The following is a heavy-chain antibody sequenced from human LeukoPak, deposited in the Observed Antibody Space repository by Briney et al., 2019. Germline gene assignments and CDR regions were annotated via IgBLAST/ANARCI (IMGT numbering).Heavy chain of an antibody. CDR2: ISGSGGST. Sequence: GGSLRLSCAASGFTFGSYAMSWVRQAPGKGLEWVSAISGSGGSTYYADSVKGRFTISRDNSKNTLYLQMNSLRAEDTAVYYCAKDRVSSGWYNPYFDYWGQGTLVTVSS. CDR3: AKDRVSSGWYNPYFDY. J-gene: IGHJ4*02. V-gene: IGHV3-23*01. CDR1: GFTFGSYA. D-gene: IGHD6-19*01.